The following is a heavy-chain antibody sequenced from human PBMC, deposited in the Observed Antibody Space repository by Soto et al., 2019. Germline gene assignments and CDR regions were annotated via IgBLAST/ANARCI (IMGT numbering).Heavy chain of an antibody. CDR1: GRTFGNYS. V-gene: IGHV3-23*01. CDR3: VKEGSGWYSRGSFDV. J-gene: IGHJ3*01. Sequence: XGALILSCAAAGRTFGNYSLNWVRQAPGKGLEWVSVIRDTGDSAYYADSVKGRFTISRDNSKNTLYLQMNRLRAEDTAIYYCVKEGSGWYSRGSFDVWGRGTVVTVSS. D-gene: IGHD6-19*01. CDR2: IRDTGDSA.